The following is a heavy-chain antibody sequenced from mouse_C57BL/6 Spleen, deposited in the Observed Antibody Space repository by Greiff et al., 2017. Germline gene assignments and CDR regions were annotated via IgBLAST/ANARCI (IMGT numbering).Heavy chain of an antibody. D-gene: IGHD1-1*01. Sequence: DVKLQESGPGLVKPSQSLSLTCSVTGYSITSGYYWNWIRQFPGNKLEWMGYISYDGSNNYNPSLKNRISITRDTAKNQFFLKLNSVTTEDTATYYCARDPLLRSYFDYWGQGTTLTVSS. CDR2: ISYDGSN. V-gene: IGHV3-6*01. CDR3: ARDPLLRSYFDY. J-gene: IGHJ2*01. CDR1: GYSITSGYY.